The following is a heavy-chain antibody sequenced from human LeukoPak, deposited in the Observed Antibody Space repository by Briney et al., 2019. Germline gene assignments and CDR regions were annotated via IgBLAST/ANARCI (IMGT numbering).Heavy chain of an antibody. V-gene: IGHV3-66*01. D-gene: IGHD2-15*01. CDR2: IYSGGST. CDR3: AREMWGVAAFDI. J-gene: IGHJ3*02. CDR1: GFTVSSNY. Sequence: GGSLRLSCAASGFTVSSNYMSWVRQAPGKGLEWVSVIYSGGSTYYADSVKGRFTISRDNSKNTLYLQVNSLRAEDTAVYYCAREMWGVAAFDIWGQGTMVTVSS.